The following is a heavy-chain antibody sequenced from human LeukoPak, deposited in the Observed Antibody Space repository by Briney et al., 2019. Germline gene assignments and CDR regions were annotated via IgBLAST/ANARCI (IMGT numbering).Heavy chain of an antibody. D-gene: IGHD3-16*01. CDR2: LNSDGTTT. J-gene: IGHJ4*02. Sequence: GGSLRLSCEASGFTLSNYWMHWVRQAPEKGLVWVSRLNSDGTTTAYADSVKGRLTISRDYAKNTLYLQMNSLRVEDTAVYFCTRGRYYLDSWGQGILVTVSS. V-gene: IGHV3-74*01. CDR1: GFTLSNYW. CDR3: TRGRYYLDS.